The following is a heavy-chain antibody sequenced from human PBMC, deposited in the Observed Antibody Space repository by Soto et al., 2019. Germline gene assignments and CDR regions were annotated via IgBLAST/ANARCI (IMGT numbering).Heavy chain of an antibody. CDR3: ARGSGIVALPGELEDVKYDY. J-gene: IGHJ4*02. D-gene: IGHD1-1*01. CDR2: INESGST. Sequence: QVQLQQWGAGLVKPSETLSLSCAVYGQSFSGHSWAWIRQPPGKGLEWIGEINESGSTYYNPSLNSRVTISTDTSKNQFSLKLGSVSAADTAAYFCARGSGIVALPGELEDVKYDYWGQGTLVNVSS. CDR1: GQSFSGHS. V-gene: IGHV4-34*01.